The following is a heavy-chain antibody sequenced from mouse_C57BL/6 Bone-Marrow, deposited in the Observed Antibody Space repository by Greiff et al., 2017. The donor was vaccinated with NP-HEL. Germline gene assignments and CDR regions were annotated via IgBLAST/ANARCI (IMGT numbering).Heavy chain of an antibody. CDR1: GYAFTNYL. J-gene: IGHJ4*01. D-gene: IGHD1-1*02. CDR3: ARKYYGYYYAMDY. Sequence: QVQLKESGAELVRPGTSVKVSCKASGYAFTNYLIEWVKQRPGQGLEWIGVINPGSGGTNYNEKFKGKATLTADKSSSTAYMQLSSLTSDDSAVYFCARKYYGYYYAMDYWGQGTSVTVSS. CDR2: INPGSGGT. V-gene: IGHV1-54*01.